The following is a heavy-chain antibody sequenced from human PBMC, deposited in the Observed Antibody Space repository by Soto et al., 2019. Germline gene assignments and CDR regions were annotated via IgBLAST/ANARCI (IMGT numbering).Heavy chain of an antibody. J-gene: IGHJ3*02. Sequence: PGGSLRLSCADSGFTFSSYALSWVRQAPGKGLERVSAISGSGGSTYYADSVKGRFTICRDNSKNTLYLQMNSLRAEDTAVYYCGEGTYYYDSSGHTAAFDIWGQGTMVTVSS. CDR3: GEGTYYYDSSGHTAAFDI. CDR2: ISGSGGST. D-gene: IGHD3-22*01. CDR1: GFTFSSYA. V-gene: IGHV3-23*01.